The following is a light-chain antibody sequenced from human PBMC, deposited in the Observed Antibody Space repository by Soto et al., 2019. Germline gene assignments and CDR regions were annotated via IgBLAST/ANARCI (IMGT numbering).Light chain of an antibody. J-gene: IGLJ2*01. Sequence: QSALTQPASVSGSPGQSITISCTGTSSDVGSYNLVSWYQQHPGKAPKLMIYEGSQRPSGVPNRFSGSKSGNTASLTISGLQAEGEADYYCCSYAGSSTFGVVFGGGTKLTVL. V-gene: IGLV2-23*03. CDR3: CSYAGSSTFGVV. CDR1: SSDVGSYNL. CDR2: EGS.